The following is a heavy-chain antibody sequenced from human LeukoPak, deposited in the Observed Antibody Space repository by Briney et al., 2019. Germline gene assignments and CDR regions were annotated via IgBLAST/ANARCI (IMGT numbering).Heavy chain of an antibody. CDR2: IKSDGST. CDR3: ARAPSEICGYYPEYFRH. Sequence: GGSLRLSCAASGFTFNNYSMTWVRQAPGKGLVCVSRIKSDGSTNYADSVKGRFTISRDNAKNTVSLQMNRLRPEDTGAYYCARAPSEICGYYPEYFRHWGQGTLVTVSS. D-gene: IGHD3-22*01. V-gene: IGHV3-74*01. J-gene: IGHJ1*01. CDR1: GFTFNNYS.